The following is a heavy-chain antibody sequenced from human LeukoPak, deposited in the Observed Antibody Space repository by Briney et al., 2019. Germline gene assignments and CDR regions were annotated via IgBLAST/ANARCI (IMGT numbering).Heavy chain of an antibody. D-gene: IGHD3-10*01. CDR1: GFTFSNAW. V-gene: IGHV3-23*01. Sequence: TGGSLRLSCAASGFTFSNAWMNWVRQAPGKGLECVSDISSTGGSTYYADSVKGRFTISRDNSRNTLYLQMNSLRAEDTAVYYCGPRGSGIYYDYWGQGTLVTVSS. J-gene: IGHJ4*02. CDR2: ISSTGGST. CDR3: GPRGSGIYYDY.